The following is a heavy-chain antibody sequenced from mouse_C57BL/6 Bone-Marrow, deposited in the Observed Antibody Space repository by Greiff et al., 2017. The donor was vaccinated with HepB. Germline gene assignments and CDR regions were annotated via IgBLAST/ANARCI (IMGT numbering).Heavy chain of an antibody. D-gene: IGHD2-3*01. CDR2: INPYNGGT. CDR1: GYTFTDYY. Sequence: EVQLQQSGPVLVKPGASVKMSCKASGYTFTDYYMNWVKQSHGKSLEWIGVINPYNGGTSYNQKFKGKATFTVDKSSSPAYMELNSLTSEDSAVYYCARRIYDGYYDYFDYWGQGTTLTVSS. V-gene: IGHV1-19*01. J-gene: IGHJ2*01. CDR3: ARRIYDGYYDYFDY.